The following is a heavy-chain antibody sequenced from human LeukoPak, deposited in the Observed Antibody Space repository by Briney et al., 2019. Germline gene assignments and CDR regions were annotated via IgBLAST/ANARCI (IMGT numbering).Heavy chain of an antibody. D-gene: IGHD3-22*01. CDR1: GFTFSSHA. J-gene: IGHJ4*02. V-gene: IGHV3-23*01. Sequence: GGSLRLSCAASGFTFSSHAMNWVRQAPGKGLEWVSSIIDTGGRTYYADSVKGRFIISRDNYKNTLYLQMNSLGAEDTAIYYCAKETYSYDSSGYSDTAFDHWGQGTLVTVSS. CDR3: AKETYSYDSSGYSDTAFDH. CDR2: IIDTGGRT.